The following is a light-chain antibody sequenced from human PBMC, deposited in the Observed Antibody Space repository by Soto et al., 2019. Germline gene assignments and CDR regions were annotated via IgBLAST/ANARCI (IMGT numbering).Light chain of an antibody. CDR2: GAS. CDR1: QSVISD. J-gene: IGKJ5*01. Sequence: EIVMTQSPATLSVSPGERTTLSCRASQSVISDLAWYPQKPGQAPRLLLYGASTRATGIPASFSGSGSGTDFALTISRLQSEGFPVYYCQQYNNWPITFGQGTRLEI. CDR3: QQYNNWPIT. V-gene: IGKV3-15*01.